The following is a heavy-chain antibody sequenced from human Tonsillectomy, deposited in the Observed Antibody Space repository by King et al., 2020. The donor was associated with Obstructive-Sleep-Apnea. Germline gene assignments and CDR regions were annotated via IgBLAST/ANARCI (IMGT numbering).Heavy chain of an antibody. Sequence: VQLQESGPGLVKPSQTLSLTCTFSGGSISSGDYYWIWIRQPPGKGLEWIGYIYYSGSTNYNPSLQSRVTISVDTSKNQFSLKLSSVTAADTAVYYCARDRKTDYYYYGMDVWGQGTTVTVSS. D-gene: IGHD1-14*01. V-gene: IGHV4-30-4*01. CDR2: IYYSGST. J-gene: IGHJ6*02. CDR1: GGSISSGDYY. CDR3: ARDRKTDYYYYGMDV.